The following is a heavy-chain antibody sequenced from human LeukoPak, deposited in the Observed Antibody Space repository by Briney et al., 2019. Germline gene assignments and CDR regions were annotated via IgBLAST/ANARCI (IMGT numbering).Heavy chain of an antibody. J-gene: IGHJ4*02. CDR2: IYYSGST. Sequence: SETLSLTCTASGGSITSYYWSWIRQPPGKGLEWIGYIYYSGSTKYNPSLKSRVTISVDTSKNQFSLKLSSVTAADTAVYYCARLTGIAAAGDYWGQGTLVTVS. V-gene: IGHV4-59*08. CDR1: GGSITSYY. D-gene: IGHD6-13*01. CDR3: ARLTGIAAAGDY.